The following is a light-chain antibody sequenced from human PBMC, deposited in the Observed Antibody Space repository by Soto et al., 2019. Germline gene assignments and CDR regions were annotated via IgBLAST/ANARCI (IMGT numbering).Light chain of an antibody. CDR1: SSDIGAYNW. V-gene: IGLV2-14*03. CDR3: SSYTTSNTYV. CDR2: DVS. J-gene: IGLJ1*01. Sequence: QSALTQPASVSGSPGQSITISCAGTSSDIGAYNWVSWYQHHPGKAPKLMIYDVSNRPSGVSDRFSGSMSGNTASLTISGLQADDEADYYCSSYTTSNTYVFGTGTKLTVL.